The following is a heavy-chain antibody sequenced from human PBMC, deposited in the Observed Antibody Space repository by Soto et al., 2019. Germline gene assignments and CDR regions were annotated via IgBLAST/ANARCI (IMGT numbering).Heavy chain of an antibody. J-gene: IGHJ4*02. Sequence: GASVKVSCKASGYTFTGYYIHWVRQAPGQGLEWVAWINPNNGGTDYAHSFQGRVTVTRDTSITTAYMELSRLTYDDTAVYYCARANSGDDDEFDYWGQGTLVTVSS. D-gene: IGHD5-12*01. V-gene: IGHV1-2*07. CDR3: ARANSGDDDEFDY. CDR2: INPNNGGT. CDR1: GYTFTGYY.